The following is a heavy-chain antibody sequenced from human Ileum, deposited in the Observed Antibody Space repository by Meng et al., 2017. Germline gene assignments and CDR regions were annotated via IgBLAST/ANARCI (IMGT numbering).Heavy chain of an antibody. CDR1: GYTFSRYH. Sequence: QVQLVQSGAEVKKPGASVKVSCKTSGYTFSRYHSSWVRQAPGQGLEWRGWISAYIGSKNYAQKSQGRVTMTTDTSTSTAYMERRSLRSDDTAVYYCARERGSGGGDLDDWGQGTLVTVSS. D-gene: IGHD3-16*01. V-gene: IGHV1-18*01. CDR3: ARERGSGGGDLDD. CDR2: ISAYIGSK. J-gene: IGHJ1*01.